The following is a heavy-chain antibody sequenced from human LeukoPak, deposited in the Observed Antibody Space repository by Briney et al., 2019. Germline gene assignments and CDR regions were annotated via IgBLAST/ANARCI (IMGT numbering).Heavy chain of an antibody. CDR1: GFTFSSYA. V-gene: IGHV3-23*01. CDR3: AKEGVYDILTGYYTYLDY. J-gene: IGHJ4*02. Sequence: GGSLRLSCAASGFTFSSYAMSWVRQAPGKGLGWVSAISGSGGSTYYADSVKGRFTISRDNSKNTLYLQMNSLRAEDTAVYYCAKEGVYDILTGYYTYLDYWGQGTLVTVSS. D-gene: IGHD3-9*01. CDR2: ISGSGGST.